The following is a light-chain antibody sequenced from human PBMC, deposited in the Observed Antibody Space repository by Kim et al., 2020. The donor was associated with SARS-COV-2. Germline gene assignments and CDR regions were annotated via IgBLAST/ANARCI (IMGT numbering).Light chain of an antibody. CDR3: NSRDSSGNHMV. V-gene: IGLV3-19*01. Sequence: SSELTHDPAVPVALGQTVRITCQGDSLRSYYASWYQQKPGQAPLLVIYGKNNRPSGIPDRFSGSSSGHTASLTITGAQAEDEADYYCNSRDSSGNHMVFGGGTKLTVL. J-gene: IGLJ2*01. CDR2: GKN. CDR1: SLRSYY.